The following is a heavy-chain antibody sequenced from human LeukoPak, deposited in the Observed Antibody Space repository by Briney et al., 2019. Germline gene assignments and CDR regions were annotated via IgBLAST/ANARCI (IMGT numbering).Heavy chain of an antibody. CDR3: AKDLESMTTVPH. Sequence: GGSLRLSCAASGFTFSSYSMNWVRQAPGKGLEWVSSISSSSSYIYYADSVKGRFTISRDNAKNSLYLQMNSLRAEDTAVYYCAKDLESMTTVPHWGQGTLVTVSS. J-gene: IGHJ4*02. CDR2: ISSSSSYI. V-gene: IGHV3-21*04. D-gene: IGHD4-17*01. CDR1: GFTFSSYS.